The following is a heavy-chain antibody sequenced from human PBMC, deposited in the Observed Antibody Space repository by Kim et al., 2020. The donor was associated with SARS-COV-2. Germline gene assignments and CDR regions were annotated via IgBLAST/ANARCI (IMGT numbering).Heavy chain of an antibody. J-gene: IGHJ3*02. Sequence: GESLKISCKGSGYSFTSYWIGWVRQMPGKGLEWMGIIYPGDSDTRYSPSFQGQVTISADKSISTAYLQWSSLKASDTAMYYCARQATFGVVTEVDAFDIWGQGTMVTVSS. V-gene: IGHV5-51*01. CDR3: ARQATFGVVTEVDAFDI. D-gene: IGHD3-3*01. CDR2: IYPGDSDT. CDR1: GYSFTSYW.